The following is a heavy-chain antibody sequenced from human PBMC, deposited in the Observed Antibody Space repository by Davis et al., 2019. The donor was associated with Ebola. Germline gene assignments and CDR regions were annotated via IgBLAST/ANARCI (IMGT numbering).Heavy chain of an antibody. CDR1: GFTFGDYA. CDR3: TSPSQDDYYYYGMDV. D-gene: IGHD5-24*01. Sequence: GESLKISCTASGFTFGDYAMSWFRQAPGKGLEWVGFIRSKAYGGTTEYAASVKGRFTISRDDSKSIAYLQMNSLKTEDTAVYYCTSPSQDDYYYYGMDVWGQGTTVTVSS. J-gene: IGHJ6*02. V-gene: IGHV3-49*03. CDR2: IRSKAYGGTT.